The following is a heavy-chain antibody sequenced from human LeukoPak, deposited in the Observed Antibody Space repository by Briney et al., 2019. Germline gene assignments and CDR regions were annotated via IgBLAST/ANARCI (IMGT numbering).Heavy chain of an antibody. D-gene: IGHD7-27*01. J-gene: IGHJ3*02. V-gene: IGHV1-69*04. CDR3: ASPQANWQDDAFDI. CDR1: GGTFSSYA. Sequence: ASVKVSCKASGGTFSSYAISWVRQAPGQGLEWMGRIIPILGIANYAQKFQGRVTITADKSTSTAYMELSSLRSEDTAVYYCASPQANWQDDAFDIWGQGTMVTVSS. CDR2: IIPILGIA.